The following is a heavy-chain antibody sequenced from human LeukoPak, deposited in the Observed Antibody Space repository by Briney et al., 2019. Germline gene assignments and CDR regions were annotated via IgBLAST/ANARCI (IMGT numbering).Heavy chain of an antibody. CDR3: AREPAPVIL. CDR1: GFTFSSYS. CDR2: ISSSSTYI. V-gene: IGHV3-21*01. J-gene: IGHJ4*01. D-gene: IGHD2-21*01. Sequence: SGGSLRLSCAASGFTFSSYSMNWVRQTPGKGLEWVSSISSSSTYIFYADSVKGRFTISRDDAKNSLYLQMNSLRAEDTAVYYCAREPAPVILWGQGTLVTVSS.